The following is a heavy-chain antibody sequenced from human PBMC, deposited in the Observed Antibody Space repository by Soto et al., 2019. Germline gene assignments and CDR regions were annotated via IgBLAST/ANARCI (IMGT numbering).Heavy chain of an antibody. CDR3: AGLWFGELSYFSWFDP. D-gene: IGHD3-10*01. CDR2: IIPIFGTA. V-gene: IGHV1-69*13. Sequence: ASVKVSCKASVGTFSSYAISWVRQAPGQGLEWMGGIIPIFGTANYAQKFQGRVTITADESTSTAYMELSSLRSEDTAVYYCAGLWFGELSYFSWFDPWGQGTLVTVSS. J-gene: IGHJ5*02. CDR1: VGTFSSYA.